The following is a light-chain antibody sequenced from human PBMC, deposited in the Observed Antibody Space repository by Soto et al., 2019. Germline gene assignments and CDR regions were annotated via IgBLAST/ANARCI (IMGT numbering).Light chain of an antibody. CDR3: QQYHTYGT. CDR1: QRISSW. J-gene: IGKJ1*01. V-gene: IGKV1-5*03. Sequence: DIQMTQSPSTLSASLGDKVTITCRASQRISSWLAWYQQKPGKAPKLLIYKASTLESGVPSRFSGSGSGTEFTLTLSSLQPDDFASYYCQQYHTYGTFGQGTKVEIK. CDR2: KAS.